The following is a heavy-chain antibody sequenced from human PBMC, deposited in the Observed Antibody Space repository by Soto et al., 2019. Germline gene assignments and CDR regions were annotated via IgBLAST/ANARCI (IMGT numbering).Heavy chain of an antibody. CDR1: GYTFTSYG. Sequence: GASVKVSCKASGYTFTSYGISWVRQAPGQGLEWMGWISAYNGNTNYAQKLQGRVTMTTDTSTSTAYMELRSLRSDDTAVYYCARESMSSSSYDYYGMDVWGQGTTVTVSS. V-gene: IGHV1-18*04. D-gene: IGHD6-6*01. CDR3: ARESMSSSSYDYYGMDV. J-gene: IGHJ6*02. CDR2: ISAYNGNT.